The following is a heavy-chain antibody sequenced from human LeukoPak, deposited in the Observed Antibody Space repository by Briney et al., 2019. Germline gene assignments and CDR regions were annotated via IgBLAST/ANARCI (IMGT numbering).Heavy chain of an antibody. J-gene: IGHJ6*02. CDR1: GFTVSSNE. CDR2: ISGGST. V-gene: IGHV3-38-3*01. Sequence: GGSLRLSCAASGFTVSSNEMSWVRQAPGKGLEWVSSISGGSTYYADSRKGRFTISRDNSKNTLHLQMNSLRAEDTAVYYCARAEVFSYYGMDVWGQGTTVTVSS. CDR3: ARAEVFSYYGMDV.